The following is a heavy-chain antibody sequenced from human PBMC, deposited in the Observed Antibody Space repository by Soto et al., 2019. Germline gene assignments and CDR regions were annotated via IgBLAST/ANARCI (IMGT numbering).Heavy chain of an antibody. Sequence: SETLSLTFTVSADSISSSSYYWGWAREPPGKGLERIGTVYYRGSTYYHPSPKRRVTRSLDTSKNQLCLKRRSVTAADTAVYYGASSGEVEGWFDPWGQGTLVTVSS. CDR3: ASSGEVEGWFDP. CDR2: VYYRGST. D-gene: IGHD4-17*01. V-gene: IGHV4-39*01. CDR1: ADSISSSSYY. J-gene: IGHJ5*02.